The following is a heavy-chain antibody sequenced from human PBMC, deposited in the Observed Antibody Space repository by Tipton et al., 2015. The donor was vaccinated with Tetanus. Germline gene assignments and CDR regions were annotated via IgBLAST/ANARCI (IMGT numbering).Heavy chain of an antibody. CDR2: INPNSGGT. CDR1: GYTFTGYY. V-gene: IGHV1-2*06. D-gene: IGHD4-17*01. CDR3: ARVTVTSYNWFDP. J-gene: IGHJ5*02. Sequence: QSGAEVKKPGASVKVSCKASGYTFTGYYMHWVRQAPGQGLEWMGRINPNSGGTNYAQKFQGGVTMTRDTSISTAYMELSRLRSDDTAVYYCARVTVTSYNWFDPWGQGTLVTVSS.